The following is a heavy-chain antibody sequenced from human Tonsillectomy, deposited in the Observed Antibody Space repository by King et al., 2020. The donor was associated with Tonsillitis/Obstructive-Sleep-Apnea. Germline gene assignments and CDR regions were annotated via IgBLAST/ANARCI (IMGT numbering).Heavy chain of an antibody. CDR3: SRGDSSGYYRCYFYYMDV. CDR2: IIPILDIA. V-gene: IGHV1-69*09. D-gene: IGHD3-22*01. Sequence: QLVQSGAEVKKPGSSVKVSCKASGGTFSSYGFSWVRQAPGQGLEWMGRIIPILDIANYAQRFQGRVTITADKSTSTAYMALSSLQSEGTAVYYFSRGDSSGYYRCYFYYMDVWGKGTAVTVSS. CDR1: GGTFSSYG. J-gene: IGHJ6*03.